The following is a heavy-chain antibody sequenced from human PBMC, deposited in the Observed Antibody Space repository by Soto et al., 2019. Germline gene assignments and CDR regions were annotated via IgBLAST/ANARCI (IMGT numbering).Heavy chain of an antibody. CDR2: INPSGDSA. CDR3: ARVGSFEVVAATDYFDH. V-gene: IGHV1-46*02. J-gene: IGHJ4*02. Sequence: VQLVQSGAEVKKPGASVKISCKASGYTFNSYYMHWVRQAPGQGLEWMGVINPSGDSAGYAQKFQGRVTMTRDTSTGTLYMDLSGLRSDDTAVYYCARVGSFEVVAATDYFDHWGQGTLITVSS. CDR1: GYTFNSYY. D-gene: IGHD6-19*01.